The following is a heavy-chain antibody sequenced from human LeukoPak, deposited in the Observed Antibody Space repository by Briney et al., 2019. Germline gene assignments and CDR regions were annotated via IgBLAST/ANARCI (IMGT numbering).Heavy chain of an antibody. CDR3: ARDRAVTSDAFDI. Sequence: TSETLSLTCTVSGGSVSGGSYYWSWIRQPPGKGLEWIGYIYYSGSTNYNPSLKSRVTISVDTSKNQFSLKLSSVTAADTAVYYCARDRAVTSDAFDIWGQGTMVTVSS. D-gene: IGHD4-17*01. V-gene: IGHV4-61*01. CDR2: IYYSGST. CDR1: GGSVSGGSYY. J-gene: IGHJ3*02.